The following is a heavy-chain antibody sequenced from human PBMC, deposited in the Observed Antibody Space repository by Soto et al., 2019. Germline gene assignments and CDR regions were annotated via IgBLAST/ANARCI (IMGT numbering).Heavy chain of an antibody. CDR1: GFSFSNYA. V-gene: IGHV3-23*01. CDR2: IDSGGGST. Sequence: EVQLLVSGGGSVQPGGSLRLSCAASGFSFSNYAMSWVRQAPGTGLEWVSAIDSGGGSTYYAASVKGRFSISGDNSMNTLYLQINSRRAENTAIYYCTKEHSNYPDDWFDPWGQGTLVTVSS. J-gene: IGHJ5*02. D-gene: IGHD4-4*01. CDR3: TKEHSNYPDDWFDP.